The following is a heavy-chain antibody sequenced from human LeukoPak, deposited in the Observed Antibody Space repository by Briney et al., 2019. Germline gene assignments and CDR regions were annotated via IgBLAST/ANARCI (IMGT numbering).Heavy chain of an antibody. CDR1: GFTFDDYT. V-gene: IGHV3-43*01. D-gene: IGHD3-22*01. CDR3: ATAPYDSIGIFDY. CDR2: ISWDGDST. J-gene: IGHJ4*02. Sequence: GGSLRLSCAASGFTFDDYTMHWVRQAPGKGLECVSLISWDGDSTYYSDSVKGRFTISRDNNKNSLYLQMNSLRTEDTALYYCATAPYDSIGIFDYWGQGTLVTVSS.